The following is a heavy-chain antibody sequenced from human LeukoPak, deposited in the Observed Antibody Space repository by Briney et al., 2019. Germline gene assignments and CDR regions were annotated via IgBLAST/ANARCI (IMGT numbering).Heavy chain of an antibody. D-gene: IGHD1-26*01. CDR1: GGSISYYS. V-gene: IGHV4-59*01. CDR3: ARDRPATENSYFDL. CDR2: IYYSGST. J-gene: IGHJ2*01. Sequence: SETLSLTCTVSGGSISYYSWTWIRQPPGKGLEWIGHIYYSGSTNYNPSLNKSSFKSRVTMSLDTSKNHFSLKLSSVTAADTAVYYCARDRPATENSYFDLWGRGTLVTVSS.